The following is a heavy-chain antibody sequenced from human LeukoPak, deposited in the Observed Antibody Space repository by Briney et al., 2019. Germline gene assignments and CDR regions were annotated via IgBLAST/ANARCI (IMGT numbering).Heavy chain of an antibody. J-gene: IGHJ1*01. V-gene: IGHV3-7*01. CDR3: ARYSSSNAREFQD. CDR1: GFSFSTNW. D-gene: IGHD4-11*01. CDR2: IKYDGSEK. Sequence: GGSLRLSCVVSGFSFSTNWMTWVRQAPGKGLEWVANIKYDGSEKYYADSVKGRFTLSRDNARNSLYLQMNSLRAEDTAVYYCARYSSSNAREFQDWGQGTLVTVTS.